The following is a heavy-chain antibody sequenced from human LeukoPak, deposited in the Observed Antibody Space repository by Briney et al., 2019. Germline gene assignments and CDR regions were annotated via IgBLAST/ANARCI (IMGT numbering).Heavy chain of an antibody. D-gene: IGHD3-22*01. V-gene: IGHV3-23*01. CDR3: AKDRNYYDSSGYYGFDY. CDR2: ISGSGGSR. J-gene: IGHJ4*02. Sequence: PGGSLRLSCAASGFTFSTYAMSWARQAPGKGLEWVSGISGSGGSRYYADSVKGRFTISRDNSKNTLYLQMNSLRGEDTAVYYCAKDRNYYDSSGYYGFDYWGQGTRVTVSS. CDR1: GFTFSTYA.